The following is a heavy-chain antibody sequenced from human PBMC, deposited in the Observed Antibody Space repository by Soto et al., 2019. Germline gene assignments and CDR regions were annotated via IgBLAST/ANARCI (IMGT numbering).Heavy chain of an antibody. D-gene: IGHD5-18*01. CDR3: ARGHTAMVTGYYFDY. J-gene: IGHJ4*02. CDR1: GGSISSGGYS. CDR2: IYHSGST. Sequence: PSETLSLTCSVSGGSISSGGYSWSWIRQPPGKGLEWIGYIYHSGSTYYNPSLKSRVTISVDRSKNQFSLKLSSVTAADTAVYYCARGHTAMVTGYYFDYWGQGTLVTVSS. V-gene: IGHV4-30-2*01.